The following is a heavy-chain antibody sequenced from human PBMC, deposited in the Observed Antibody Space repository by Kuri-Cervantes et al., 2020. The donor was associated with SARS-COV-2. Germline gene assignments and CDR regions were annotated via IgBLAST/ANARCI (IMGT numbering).Heavy chain of an antibody. Sequence: GSLRLSCTVSGGSISDYYWSWIRQPPGKGLEWIGDIYYTGSTSYNPSLKSRVTISVDTSKNQFSLKLSSVTAADTAVYYCACLSSGYNDVFDFWGQGMLVTVSS. CDR1: GGSISDYY. V-gene: IGHV4-59*08. CDR2: IYYTGST. D-gene: IGHD3-22*01. J-gene: IGHJ4*02. CDR3: ACLSSGYNDVFDF.